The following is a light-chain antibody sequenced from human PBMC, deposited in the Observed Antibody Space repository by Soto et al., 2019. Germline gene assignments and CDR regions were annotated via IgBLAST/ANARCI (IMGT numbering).Light chain of an antibody. CDR3: QQYNSYWT. V-gene: IGKV1-5*03. Sequence: DIQMTQSPSTLSASVGDRVTITCRASQSISSWLAWYQQKPGKAPKLLIYKAASLESGVPSRFSGSGSGTEFTLTISHLQPDDFATYYCQQYNSYWTFGQGTKVEIK. CDR2: KAA. CDR1: QSISSW. J-gene: IGKJ1*01.